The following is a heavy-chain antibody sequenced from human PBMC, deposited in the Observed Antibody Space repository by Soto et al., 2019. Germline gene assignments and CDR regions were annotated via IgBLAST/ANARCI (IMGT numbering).Heavy chain of an antibody. V-gene: IGHV1-2*02. D-gene: IGHD3-3*01. Sequence: QLHLVQSGAVVKKPGASVTVSCSASGYPVTAYYMHWVRQAPGRGLEWMGGINPATGAAKYTQTFQGRVTMTRDTSTSTAFMELGGPTSEATAVFFCARGGGVGVAGSAAFDMWGQGTLVTVSS. CDR1: GYPVTAYY. J-gene: IGHJ3*02. CDR3: ARGGGVGVAGSAAFDM. CDR2: INPATGAA.